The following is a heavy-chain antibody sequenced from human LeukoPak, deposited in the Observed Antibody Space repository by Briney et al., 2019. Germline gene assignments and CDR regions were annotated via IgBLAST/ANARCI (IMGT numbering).Heavy chain of an antibody. CDR3: ARDGKYCSSTSCYSPMDY. J-gene: IGHJ4*02. D-gene: IGHD2-2*01. CDR2: ISAYNGNT. CDR1: GYTFTSYG. V-gene: IGHV1-18*01. Sequence: PRASVTVSCRASGYTFTSYGISWVRQAPGQGLEWMGWISAYNGNTNYAQKLQGRVTMTTDTSTSTAYMELRSLRSDDTAVYYCARDGKYCSSTSCYSPMDYWGQGTLVSVSS.